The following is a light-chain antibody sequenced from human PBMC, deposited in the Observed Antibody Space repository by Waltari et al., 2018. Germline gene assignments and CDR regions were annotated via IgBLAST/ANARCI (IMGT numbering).Light chain of an antibody. CDR1: QSVSSN. V-gene: IGKV3-15*01. Sequence: EIVMTQSPATLSVSPGERATLSCRASQSVSSNLAWYQQKPGQAPRLLIHVASIRAIGIPARFSGSGSGTEFTLTISSLQSEDFVVYYCQQYNNWPYTFGQGTKLEI. J-gene: IGKJ2*01. CDR3: QQYNNWPYT. CDR2: VAS.